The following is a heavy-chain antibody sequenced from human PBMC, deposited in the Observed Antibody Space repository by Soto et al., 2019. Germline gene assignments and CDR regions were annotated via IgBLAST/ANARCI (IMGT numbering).Heavy chain of an antibody. Sequence: GESLRISCEASGYGFANYWIGWVRQIPWKGLEWMGIIYPVDSDTRYSPSFQGHVTISADKSSSTAYLQWSSLEASDTAIYYCARAPSHGWFHHCEYSGKGTLVDVSS. D-gene: IGHD6-19*01. CDR3: ARAPSHGWFHHCEY. V-gene: IGHV5-51*01. CDR1: GYGFANYW. J-gene: IGHJ4*02. CDR2: IYPVDSDT.